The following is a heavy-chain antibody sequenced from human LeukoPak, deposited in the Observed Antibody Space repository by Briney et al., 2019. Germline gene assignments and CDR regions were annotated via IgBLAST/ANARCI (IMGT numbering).Heavy chain of an antibody. J-gene: IGHJ4*02. CDR3: ARDMSMVRGVILKGRFDY. Sequence: GASVKVSCKASGGTFSSFAISWVRQAPGQGLEWMGIINPSGGSTYYAQKFQGRVTMTRDMSTSTVYMELSSLRSEDTAVYYCARDMSMVRGVILKGRFDYWGQGTLVTVSS. CDR2: INPSGGST. V-gene: IGHV1-46*01. D-gene: IGHD3-10*01. CDR1: GGTFSSFA.